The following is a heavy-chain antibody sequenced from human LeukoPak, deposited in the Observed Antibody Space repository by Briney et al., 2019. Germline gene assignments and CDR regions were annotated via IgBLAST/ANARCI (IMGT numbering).Heavy chain of an antibody. Sequence: SETLSLTCTVSGYFISNGYYWGWIRQPPGKGLEWIGSIYHSGSTYYNSSLKSRVTLSVDTSKNQFSLKVNSVNAADTAMYYCARHGYSSSWSPPEYFDLWGRGTLVTVSS. CDR1: GYFISNGYY. CDR2: IYHSGST. J-gene: IGHJ2*01. D-gene: IGHD6-13*01. V-gene: IGHV4-38-2*02. CDR3: ARHGYSSSWSPPEYFDL.